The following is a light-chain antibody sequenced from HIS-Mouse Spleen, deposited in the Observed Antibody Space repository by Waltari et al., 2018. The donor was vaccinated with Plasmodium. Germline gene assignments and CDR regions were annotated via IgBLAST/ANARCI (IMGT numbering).Light chain of an antibody. J-gene: IGKJ1*01. Sequence: DIQMTQSPSSLSASVGDRVTITCRASQSISSYLNWYQQKPGKAPNLLIYAASSLQSGVPSRFCGSGSGTDFTLTISSLQPEDFATYYCQQSYSTWTFGQGTKVEIK. V-gene: IGKV1-39*01. CDR2: AAS. CDR3: QQSYSTWT. CDR1: QSISSY.